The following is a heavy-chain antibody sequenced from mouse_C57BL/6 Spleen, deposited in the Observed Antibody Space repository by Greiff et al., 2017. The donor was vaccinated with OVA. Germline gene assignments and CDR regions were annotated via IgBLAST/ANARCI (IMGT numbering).Heavy chain of an antibody. CDR3: AIVYDGYYFDY. V-gene: IGHV3-6*01. D-gene: IGHD2-12*01. J-gene: IGHJ2*01. CDR2: ISYDGSN. CDR1: GYSITSGYY. Sequence: EVQLVESGPGLVKPSQSLSLTCSVTGYSITSGYYWNWIRQFPGNKLEWMGYISYDGSNNYNPSLKNRISITRDTSKNQFFLKLNSVTTEDTATYYCAIVYDGYYFDYWGQGTTLTVSS.